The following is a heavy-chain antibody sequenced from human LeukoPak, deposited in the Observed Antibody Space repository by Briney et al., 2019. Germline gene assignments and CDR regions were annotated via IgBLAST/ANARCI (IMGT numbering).Heavy chain of an antibody. J-gene: IGHJ6*02. CDR2: IYHSGST. V-gene: IGHV4-34*01. CDR1: GGSFSGYY. D-gene: IGHD3-22*01. Sequence: SETLSLTCAVYGGSFSGYYWSWIRQSPGKGLEWIGEIYHSGSTNYNPSLKSRVTISVDKSKNQFSLKLSSVTAADTAVYYCARDRHYYDSSGYFPYYYGMDVWGQGTTVTVSS. CDR3: ARDRHYYDSSGYFPYYYGMDV.